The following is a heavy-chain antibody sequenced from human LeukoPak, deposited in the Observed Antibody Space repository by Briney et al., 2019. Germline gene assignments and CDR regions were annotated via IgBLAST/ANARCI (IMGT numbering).Heavy chain of an antibody. J-gene: IGHJ4*02. CDR3: ARDGMAVAVTGIDY. Sequence: SETLSLTCTVSGGSISSYYWSWIRRPAGKGLEWIGRIYTSGSNNYNPSLKSRVTISVDTSKNQFSLKLSSVTAADTAVYYCARDGMAVAVTGIDYWGQGTLVTVSS. D-gene: IGHD6-19*01. CDR1: GGSISSYY. CDR2: IYTSGSN. V-gene: IGHV4-4*07.